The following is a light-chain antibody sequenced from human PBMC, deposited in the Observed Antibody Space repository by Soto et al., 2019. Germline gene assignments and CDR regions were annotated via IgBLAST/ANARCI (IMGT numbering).Light chain of an antibody. Sequence: LTQPHSVSESPGKTVNISCTGSSGSIASNYVQWYQQRPGSAPTTVIYEDNQRPSGVPDRFSGSIDSSSNSASLTISGLKTEDEADYYCQSYDSSNPWVFGGGTKRTV. CDR3: QSYDSSNPWV. CDR1: SGSIASNY. J-gene: IGLJ3*02. CDR2: EDN. V-gene: IGLV6-57*02.